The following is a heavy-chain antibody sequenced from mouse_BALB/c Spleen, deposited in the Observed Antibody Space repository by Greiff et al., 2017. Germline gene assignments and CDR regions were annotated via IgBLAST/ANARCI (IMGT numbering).Heavy chain of an antibody. CDR3: ARFGPYYAMDY. Sequence: VQLKESGPGLVKPSQSLSLTCTVTGYSITSDYAWNWIRQFPGNKLEWMGYISYSGSTSYNPSLKSRISITRDTSKNQFFLQLNSVTTEDTATYYCARFGPYYAMDYWGQGTSVTVSS. V-gene: IGHV3-2*02. CDR1: GYSITSDYA. J-gene: IGHJ4*01. CDR2: ISYSGST.